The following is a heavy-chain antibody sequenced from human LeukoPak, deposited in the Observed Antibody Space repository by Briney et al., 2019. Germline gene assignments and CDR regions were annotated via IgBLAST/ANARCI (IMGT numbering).Heavy chain of an antibody. CDR3: ARWVVSGILGAFDV. J-gene: IGHJ3*01. CDR1: GFTFSSYG. Sequence: GGSLRLSCGASGFTFSSYGMSWVRQAPGKGLEWVSGITGSGGGIYYADSVKGRFTISRDNSENTLYLQMNSLRAEDTAVYYCARWVVSGILGAFDVWGQGTMVPVS. D-gene: IGHD2-21*01. CDR2: ITGSGGGI. V-gene: IGHV3-23*01.